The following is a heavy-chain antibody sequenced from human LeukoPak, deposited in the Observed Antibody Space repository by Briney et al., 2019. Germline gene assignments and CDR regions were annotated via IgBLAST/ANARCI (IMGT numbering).Heavy chain of an antibody. Sequence: ASVKVSCKASGGTFSSYAISWVRQAPGRGLEWMGGIIPIFGTANYAQKFQGRVTITTDESTSTAYMELSSLRSEDTAVYYCAREGTGRYYGSGSYYTVYWGQGTLVTVSS. CDR1: GGTFSSYA. CDR3: AREGTGRYYGSGSYYTVY. D-gene: IGHD3-10*01. V-gene: IGHV1-69*05. J-gene: IGHJ4*02. CDR2: IIPIFGTA.